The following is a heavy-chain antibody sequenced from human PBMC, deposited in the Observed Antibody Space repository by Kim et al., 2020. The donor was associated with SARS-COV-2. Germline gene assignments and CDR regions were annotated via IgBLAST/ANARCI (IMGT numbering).Heavy chain of an antibody. J-gene: IGHJ4*02. CDR3: TGGTTFDY. D-gene: IGHD4-4*01. V-gene: IGHV4-59*01. CDR1: GGSISSYY. Sequence: SETLSLTCTVSGGSISSYYWSWIRQPPGRGLEWIGYTYYSGSPNYNPSLKSRVTISVDTSKNQFSLRLSSVTAADTAVYYCTGGTTFDYWGQGTLATVSS. CDR2: TYYSGSP.